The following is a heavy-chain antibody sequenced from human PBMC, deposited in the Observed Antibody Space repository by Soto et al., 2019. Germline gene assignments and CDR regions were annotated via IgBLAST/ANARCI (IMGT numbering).Heavy chain of an antibody. CDR1: GFTLSSYE. J-gene: IGHJ4*02. CDR3: ARVARYNGSTVDY. D-gene: IGHD1-26*01. CDR2: ISSGGSAI. V-gene: IGHV3-48*03. Sequence: PGGSLRLSCAASGFTLSSYEMIWVRQAPGKGLEWVSYISSGGSAIYYADSVKGRLTISRDSAKNSLYLQMNSLRAEDTAVYCCARVARYNGSTVDYWGQGTLVTVSS.